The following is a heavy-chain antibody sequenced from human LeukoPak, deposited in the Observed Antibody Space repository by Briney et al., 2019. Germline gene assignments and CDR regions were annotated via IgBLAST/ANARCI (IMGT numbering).Heavy chain of an antibody. J-gene: IGHJ3*02. V-gene: IGHV1-46*01. CDR2: INPSGGST. D-gene: IGHD5-18*01. Sequence: ASVQVSCKASGYTFTSYYMHWVRQAPGQGLEWMGIINPSGGSTSYAQKFQGRVTMTRDTSTSTVYMELSSLRSEDTAVYYCARDLGDTDGSDAFDIWGQGTMVTVSS. CDR3: ARDLGDTDGSDAFDI. CDR1: GYTFTSYY.